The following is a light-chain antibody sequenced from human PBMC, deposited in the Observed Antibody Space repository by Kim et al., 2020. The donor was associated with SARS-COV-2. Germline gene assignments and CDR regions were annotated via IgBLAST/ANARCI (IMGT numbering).Light chain of an antibody. Sequence: QSALTQPASVSGSLGQSITISCTGTSSDVGYHDLVSWYQHHPGKAPKLMIYEVNKRPSGVSNRFSGTKSGNTASLRISGLQAEDEADYYCCSYAGITTLNWVFGGGTQLTVL. CDR3: CSYAGITTLNWV. CDR1: SSDVGYHDL. V-gene: IGLV2-23*02. CDR2: EVN. J-gene: IGLJ3*02.